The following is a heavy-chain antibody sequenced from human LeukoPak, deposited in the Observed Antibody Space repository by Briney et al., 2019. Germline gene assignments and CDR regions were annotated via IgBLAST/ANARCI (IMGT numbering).Heavy chain of an antibody. CDR1: GYSFTSYW. V-gene: IGHV5-51*01. Sequence: GESLKISCKGSGYSFTSYWIGWVRQMPGKGLEWMGIIYPGDSDTRYSPSFQGQVTMSADKSINTAYLQWSSLKAADTAMYYCARRDFLTGYSDYWGQGTLVTVSS. J-gene: IGHJ4*02. CDR2: IYPGDSDT. D-gene: IGHD3-9*01. CDR3: ARRDFLTGYSDY.